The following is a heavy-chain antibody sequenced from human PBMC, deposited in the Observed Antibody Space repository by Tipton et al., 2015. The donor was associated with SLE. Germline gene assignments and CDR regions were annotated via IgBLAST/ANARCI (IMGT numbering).Heavy chain of an antibody. V-gene: IGHV4-59*11. J-gene: IGHJ4*02. Sequence: TLSLTCTVSGGSINSRYWSWIRQPPGKGLEWIGYIDCSGNTKYNPSLKSRVTISADTSKNHFSLNLSSMTAADTAVYYCARDAWHTTSGVVFNYFDYWGQGSLVTVSS. D-gene: IGHD3-3*01. CDR2: IDCSGNT. CDR1: GGSINSRY. CDR3: ARDAWHTTSGVVFNYFDY.